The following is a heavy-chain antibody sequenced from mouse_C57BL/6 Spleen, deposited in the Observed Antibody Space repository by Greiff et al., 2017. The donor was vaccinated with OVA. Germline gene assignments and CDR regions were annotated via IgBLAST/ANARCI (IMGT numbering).Heavy chain of an antibody. CDR1: GYTFTSYW. CDR2: IYPSDSET. CDR3: ARHPITTVVDWYFDV. D-gene: IGHD1-1*01. Sequence: QVQLQQPGAELVRPGSSVKLSCKASGYTFTSYWMDWVKQRPGQGLEWIGNIYPSDSETHSNQKVKDKATLTVDKSSSSAYMQLSSLTSEDSAVYYCARHPITTVVDWYFDVWGTATTVTVSS. J-gene: IGHJ1*03. V-gene: IGHV1-61*01.